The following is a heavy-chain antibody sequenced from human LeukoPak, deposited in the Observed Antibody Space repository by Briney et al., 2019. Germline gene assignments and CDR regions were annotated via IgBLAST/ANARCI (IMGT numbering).Heavy chain of an antibody. D-gene: IGHD6-19*01. CDR3: ARAAERQWLGPYDAFDI. CDR2: ISAYNGNT. V-gene: IGHV1-18*01. Sequence: ASVKVSCKASGYTFTSYGISWVRQAPGQGLEWMGWISAYNGNTNYTQKLQGRVTMTTDTSTSTAYMELRSLRSDDTAVYYCARAAERQWLGPYDAFDIWGQGTMVTVSS. J-gene: IGHJ3*02. CDR1: GYTFTSYG.